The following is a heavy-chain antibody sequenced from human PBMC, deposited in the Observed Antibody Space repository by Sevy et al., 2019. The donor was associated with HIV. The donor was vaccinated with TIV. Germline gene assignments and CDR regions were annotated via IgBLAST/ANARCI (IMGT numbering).Heavy chain of an antibody. D-gene: IGHD3-22*01. CDR3: AGALYDSSGSFDALDI. CDR2: IFRGGDGT. CDR1: GFTFSNYA. Sequence: GGCLRLSCAASGFTFSNYAMNWVRQAPGKGLEWVSTIFRGGDGTYYADSVKGRFTISRDNSKDTVYLQLSSLRADDTAVYYCAGALYDSSGSFDALDIWGQGTMVTVSS. J-gene: IGHJ3*02. V-gene: IGHV3-23*01.